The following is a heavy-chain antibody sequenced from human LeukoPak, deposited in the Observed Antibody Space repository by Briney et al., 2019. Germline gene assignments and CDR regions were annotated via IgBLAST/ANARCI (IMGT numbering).Heavy chain of an antibody. J-gene: IGHJ4*02. V-gene: IGHV4-34*01. D-gene: IGHD5-12*01. CDR3: ARNVDIVATAGGYYFDY. Sequence: SETLSLTCAVYGGSFSGYYWSWIRQPPGKWLEWIGEINHSGSTNYNPSLKSRVTISVDTSKNQFSLKLSSVTAADTAVYYCARNVDIVATAGGYYFDYWGQGTLVTVSS. CDR1: GGSFSGYY. CDR2: INHSGST.